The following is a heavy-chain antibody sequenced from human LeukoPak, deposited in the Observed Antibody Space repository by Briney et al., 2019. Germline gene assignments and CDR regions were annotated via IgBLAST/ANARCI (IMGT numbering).Heavy chain of an antibody. CDR2: INHSGIT. V-gene: IGHV4-34*09. CDR3: ARDRSSDTAMVYYFDY. D-gene: IGHD5-18*01. Sequence: SETLSLTCAVYGGSFSGYYWSWIRQPPGKGLEWIGEINHSGITNYNPSLKSRVTISVDTSKNPFSLKLSSVTAADPAVYYCARDRSSDTAMVYYFDYWGQGTLVTVSS. CDR1: GGSFSGYY. J-gene: IGHJ4*02.